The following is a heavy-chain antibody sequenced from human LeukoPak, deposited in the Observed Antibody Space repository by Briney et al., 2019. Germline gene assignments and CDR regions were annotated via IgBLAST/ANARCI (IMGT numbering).Heavy chain of an antibody. D-gene: IGHD5-12*01. CDR2: ISGGSSSV. CDR1: EFTLSSYS. V-gene: IGHV3-48*02. J-gene: IGHJ4*02. Sequence: GGSLRLSCAASEFTLSSYSMTWARQAPGKGLEWVSHISGGSSSVYYADSVKGRFTISRDNAKNSLYLQMNSLRDEDTAVYYCARKYGGYADYWGQGTLVTVSS. CDR3: ARKYGGYADY.